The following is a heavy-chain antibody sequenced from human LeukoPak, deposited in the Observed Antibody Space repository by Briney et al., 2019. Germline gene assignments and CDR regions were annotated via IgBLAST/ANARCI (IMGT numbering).Heavy chain of an antibody. Sequence: SVKVSCKASGGTFSSYAISWVRQAPGQGLEWMGGIIPIFGTANYAQKFQGRVTITADKSTSTAYMELSSLRSEDTAVYYCARRQYSGSYSGFDYWGQGTLVTVSS. CDR3: ARRQYSGSYSGFDY. D-gene: IGHD1-26*01. CDR2: IIPIFGTA. CDR1: GGTFSSYA. V-gene: IGHV1-69*06. J-gene: IGHJ4*02.